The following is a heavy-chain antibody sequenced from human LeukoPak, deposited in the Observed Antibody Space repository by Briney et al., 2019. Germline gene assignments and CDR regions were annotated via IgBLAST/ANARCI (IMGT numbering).Heavy chain of an antibody. Sequence: SVKVSCKASGGTFSSYAISWVRQAPGQGLVWMGGIIPIFGTANYAQKFQGRVTITADESTSTAYMELSSLRSEDTAVYYCARSYYYGSGSYLWFDPWGQGTLVTVSS. CDR2: IIPIFGTA. V-gene: IGHV1-69*01. CDR1: GGTFSSYA. CDR3: ARSYYYGSGSYLWFDP. D-gene: IGHD3-10*01. J-gene: IGHJ5*02.